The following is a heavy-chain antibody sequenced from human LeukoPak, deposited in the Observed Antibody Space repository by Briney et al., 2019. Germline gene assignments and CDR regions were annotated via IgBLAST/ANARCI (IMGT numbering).Heavy chain of an antibody. Sequence: SETLSLTCTVSDDSISDYYRGWIRQPPGKGLEWIGYFHNSGTSTYNPSLKSRVTISVDTSKNQFSLKLSSVTAADTAVYYCVRDSGAYSSGWPYFDYWGQGTLVTVSS. J-gene: IGHJ4*02. CDR1: DDSISDYY. D-gene: IGHD6-19*01. CDR3: VRDSGAYSSGWPYFDY. CDR2: FHNSGTS. V-gene: IGHV4-59*12.